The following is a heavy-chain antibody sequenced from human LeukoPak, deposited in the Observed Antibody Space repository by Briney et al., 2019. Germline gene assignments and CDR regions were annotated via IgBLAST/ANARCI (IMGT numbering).Heavy chain of an antibody. D-gene: IGHD5-18*01. V-gene: IGHV3-23*01. CDR2: ISGSGGST. Sequence: GGSLRLSCAASGFTVSSNYMSWVRQAPGKGLEWVSAISGSGGSTYYADSVKGRFTISRDNSKNTLYLQMNSLRAEDTAVYYCAKDVAEYSYGSKTFDYWGQGTLVTVSS. CDR1: GFTVSSNY. CDR3: AKDVAEYSYGSKTFDY. J-gene: IGHJ4*02.